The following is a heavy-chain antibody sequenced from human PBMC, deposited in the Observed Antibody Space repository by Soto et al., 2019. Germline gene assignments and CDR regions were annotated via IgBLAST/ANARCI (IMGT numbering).Heavy chain of an antibody. CDR2: IYYSGST. CDR1: GGSIRSYY. J-gene: IGHJ4*02. V-gene: IGHV4-59*01. D-gene: IGHD4-17*01. CDR3: ARRYGDAVDY. Sequence: QVQLQESGPGLVKPSETLSLTCTVSGGSIRSYYWSWIRQPPGKGLEWIGYIYYSGSTNYNPSLTSXVXIXLDTSKNQFSLKLSSVTAADTAVYYCARRYGDAVDYWGQGTRVTVSS.